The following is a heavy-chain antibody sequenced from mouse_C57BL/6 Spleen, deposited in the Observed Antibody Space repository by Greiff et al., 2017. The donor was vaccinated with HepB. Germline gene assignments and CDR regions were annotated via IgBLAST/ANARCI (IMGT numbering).Heavy chain of an antibody. CDR1: GYTFTSYW. J-gene: IGHJ3*01. V-gene: IGHV1-53*01. CDR2: INPSNGGT. D-gene: IGHD2-3*01. CDR3: ARDGYYGVPFGY. Sequence: QVQLQQPGPELVKPGASVKLSCKASGYTFTSYWMHWVKQRPGQGLEWIGNINPSNGGTNYNEKFKSKATLTVHKSSSTAYMQLSSLTSEDSAVYYCARDGYYGVPFGYWGQGTLVTVSA.